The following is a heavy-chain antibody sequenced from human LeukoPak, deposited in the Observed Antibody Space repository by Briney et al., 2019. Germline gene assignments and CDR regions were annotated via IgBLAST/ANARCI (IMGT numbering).Heavy chain of an antibody. CDR3: AWTVAAAGSFDY. Sequence: ASVKVSCKASGGTFSSYAISWVRQALGQGLEWMGRIIPILGIANYAQKFQGRVTITADKSTSTAYMELSSLRSEDTAVYYCAWTVAAAGSFDYWGQGTLVTVSS. J-gene: IGHJ4*02. CDR2: IIPILGIA. V-gene: IGHV1-69*04. D-gene: IGHD6-13*01. CDR1: GGTFSSYA.